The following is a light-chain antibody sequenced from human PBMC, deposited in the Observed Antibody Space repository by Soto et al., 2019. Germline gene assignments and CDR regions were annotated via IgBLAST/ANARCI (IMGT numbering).Light chain of an antibody. CDR3: QQLNSYPWT. Sequence: DIQMTQSPSTLSASVGDRVTIACRASQSISSWLAWYQQKPGKAPKLLIYDASNLESGVPSRFGGSGSGTEFTLTISSLQPEDFATYYCQQLNSYPWTLGQGTKVDIK. CDR1: QSISSW. J-gene: IGKJ1*01. V-gene: IGKV1-5*01. CDR2: DAS.